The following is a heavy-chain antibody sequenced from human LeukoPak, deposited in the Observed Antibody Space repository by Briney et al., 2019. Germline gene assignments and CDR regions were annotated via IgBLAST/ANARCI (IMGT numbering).Heavy chain of an antibody. CDR1: GYTFTSKY. D-gene: IGHD2-2*01. CDR3: ARDCSSTRCQGPVFDN. CDR2: IHPSGGNT. Sequence: RASVTVSSKASGYTFTSKYMHWVRQAPGQGLEWMGLIHPSGGNTNYAQKFQGRVAMTRDTSTSTVYMELSSLRSEDTAIYYCARDCSSTRCQGPVFDNWGQGTLVTVSS. V-gene: IGHV1-46*01. J-gene: IGHJ4*02.